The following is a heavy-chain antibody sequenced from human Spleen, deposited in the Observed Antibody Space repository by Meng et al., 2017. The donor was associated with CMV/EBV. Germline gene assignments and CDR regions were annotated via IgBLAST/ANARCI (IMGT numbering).Heavy chain of an antibody. Sequence: GGSLRLSCAASGFTFSSYSLNWVRQAPGKGLEWVSFISSSGSTIYYADSVRGRFTISRDNAKNSLYLQMNSLRVEDTAVYYCARWEIGPAYWGQGTLVTVSS. CDR1: GFTFSSYS. J-gene: IGHJ4*02. CDR3: ARWEIGPAY. D-gene: IGHD1-26*01. V-gene: IGHV3-48*04. CDR2: ISSSGSTI.